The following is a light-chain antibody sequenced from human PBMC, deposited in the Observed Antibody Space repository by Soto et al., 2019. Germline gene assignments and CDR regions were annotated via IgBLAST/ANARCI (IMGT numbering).Light chain of an antibody. Sequence: DIVMTQSPDSLAVSLGERATINCKSSQSVLHSSNNKNYLAWYQQKPGHPPKVLIYWASTRESGVPDRFSGSGSGTDFTLTISDLQAEDVAVYYCQQYYSSPLSFGGGTKVEIK. J-gene: IGKJ4*01. CDR1: QSVLHSSNNKNY. V-gene: IGKV4-1*01. CDR2: WAS. CDR3: QQYYSSPLS.